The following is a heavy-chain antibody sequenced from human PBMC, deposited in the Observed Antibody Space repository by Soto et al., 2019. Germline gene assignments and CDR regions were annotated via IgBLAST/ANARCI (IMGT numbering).Heavy chain of an antibody. Sequence: EVQLVESGGGLVQPGGSLRLSCAASGFTFSDHYMDWVRQAPGKGLEWVGRTRNKANSYTTEYAASVKGRFTISRDDSKNSLYVQMNSLKTEDTAVYYCARINGVDLWGRGTLVTVSS. J-gene: IGHJ2*01. CDR1: GFTFSDHY. CDR3: ARINGVDL. CDR2: TRNKANSYTT. V-gene: IGHV3-72*01. D-gene: IGHD3-10*01.